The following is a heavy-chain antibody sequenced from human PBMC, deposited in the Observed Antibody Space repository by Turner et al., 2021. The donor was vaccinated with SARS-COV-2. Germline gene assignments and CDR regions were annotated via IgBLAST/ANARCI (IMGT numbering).Heavy chain of an antibody. CDR2: IKQDGSEK. D-gene: IGHD3-3*01. CDR1: GFTFSSYW. CDR3: ARDSAFYDFWSGYYTGRENPYFDC. Sequence: EVQLVESGGGLVQPGGSLRLSCAASGFTFSSYWMNWVRKGPGKGLEWVDNIKQDGSEKYYVDSVKGRFTISRDNAKNSLYLQMNSLRAEDTAVYYCARDSAFYDFWSGYYTGRENPYFDCWGQGTLVTVSS. J-gene: IGHJ4*02. V-gene: IGHV3-7*01.